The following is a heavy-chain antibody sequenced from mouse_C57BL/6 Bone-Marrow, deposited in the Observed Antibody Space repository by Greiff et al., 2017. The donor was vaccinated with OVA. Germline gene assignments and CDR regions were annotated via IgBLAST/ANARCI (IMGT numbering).Heavy chain of an antibody. CDR3: ARDGRLPYWYFDV. V-gene: IGHV7-1*01. D-gene: IGHD5-5*01. CDR2: SRNKANDYTT. CDR1: GFTFSDFY. Sequence: EVKVVESGGGLVQSGRSLRLSCATSGFTFSDFYMEWVRQAPGKGLEWIAASRNKANDYTTEYSASVKGRFIVSRDTSQSILYLQMNALRAEDTAIYYCARDGRLPYWYFDVWGTGTTVTVSS. J-gene: IGHJ1*03.